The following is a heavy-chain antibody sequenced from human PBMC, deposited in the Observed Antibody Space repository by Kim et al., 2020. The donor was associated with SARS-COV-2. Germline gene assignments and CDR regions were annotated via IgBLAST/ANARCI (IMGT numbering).Heavy chain of an antibody. J-gene: IGHJ4*02. CDR3: ARGAGYCSSTSCLQDY. CDR1: GGSFSGYY. Sequence: SETLSLTCAVYGGSFSGYYWSWIRQPPGKGLEWIGEINHSGSTNYNPSLKSRVTISVDTSKNQFSLKLSSVTAADTAVYYCARGAGYCSSTSCLQDYWGQGTLVTVSS. CDR2: INHSGST. D-gene: IGHD2-2*01. V-gene: IGHV4-34*01.